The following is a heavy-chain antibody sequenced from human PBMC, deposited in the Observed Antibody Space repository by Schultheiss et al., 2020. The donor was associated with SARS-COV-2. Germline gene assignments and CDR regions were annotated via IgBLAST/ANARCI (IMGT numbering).Heavy chain of an antibody. CDR1: GGSFSGYY. CDR2: INHSGST. D-gene: IGHD6-6*01. Sequence: GSLRLSCAVYGGSFSGYYWSWIRQPPGKGLEWIGEINHSGSTNYNPSLKSRVTISVDTSKNQFSLKLSSVTAADTAVYYCARGGSEYSSSSVAEWFDPWGQGTVVTVSS. J-gene: IGHJ5*02. V-gene: IGHV4-34*01. CDR3: ARGGSEYSSSSVAEWFDP.